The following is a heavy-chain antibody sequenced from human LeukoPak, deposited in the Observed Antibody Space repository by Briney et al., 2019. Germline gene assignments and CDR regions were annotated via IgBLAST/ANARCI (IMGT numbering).Heavy chain of an antibody. D-gene: IGHD3-22*01. CDR3: ARGSSYYDSSGRAYYFDY. CDR2: IYSSGRT. CDR1: GASLNSGSNY. Sequence: SETLSLTCMDSGASLNSGSNYWGWIRLPPGKTLEWIGSIYSSGRTYYNPSLKSRVIIMIDTPTNHFSLTLSSVTAADTAVYYCARGSSYYDSSGRAYYFDYWGQGTLVTVSS. J-gene: IGHJ4*02. V-gene: IGHV4-39*07.